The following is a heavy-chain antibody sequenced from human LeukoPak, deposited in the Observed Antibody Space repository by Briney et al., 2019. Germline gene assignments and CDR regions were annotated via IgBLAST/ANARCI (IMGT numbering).Heavy chain of an antibody. D-gene: IGHD6-13*01. CDR3: ARGLRAAAGNEAGYYFDY. J-gene: IGHJ4*02. V-gene: IGHV4-59*12. CDR2: IFYSGST. Sequence: ASETLSLTCTVSDDSISNYYWSWIRQPPGKGLEWIGYIFYSGSTNYNPSLKGRLTISVDTSKKQFSLKLSSVTAADTAVYYCARGLRAAAGNEAGYYFDYWGQGTLVTVSS. CDR1: DDSISNYY.